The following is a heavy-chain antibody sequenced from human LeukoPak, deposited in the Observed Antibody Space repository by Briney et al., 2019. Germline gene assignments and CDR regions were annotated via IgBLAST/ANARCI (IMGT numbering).Heavy chain of an antibody. CDR2: IYPGDSDT. CDR1: GYSFTSYW. D-gene: IGHD3-10*01. Sequence: GESLKISCKGSGYSFTSYWIGWVRQMPGKGVEWMGIIYPGDSDTRYSPSFQGQVTISADKSISTAYLQWSSLKASDTAMYYCARAKGFGELLLGWFDPWGQGTLVTVSS. J-gene: IGHJ5*02. CDR3: ARAKGFGELLLGWFDP. V-gene: IGHV5-51*01.